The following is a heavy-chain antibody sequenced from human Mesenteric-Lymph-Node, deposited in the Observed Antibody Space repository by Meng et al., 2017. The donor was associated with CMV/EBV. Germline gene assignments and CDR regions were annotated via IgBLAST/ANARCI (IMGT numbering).Heavy chain of an antibody. CDR2: ITSSGTTI. CDR1: GFTFSDYY. Sequence: GESLKISCAASGFTFSDYYMSWIRQAPGKGLEWVSYITSSGTTIYYADSVKGRFTISGDNAKNSLYLQMNSLRAEDTAVYYCARGGGCSSTSCPPSDYYGMDVWGQGTTVTVSS. V-gene: IGHV3-11*01. D-gene: IGHD2-2*01. CDR3: ARGGGCSSTSCPPSDYYGMDV. J-gene: IGHJ6*02.